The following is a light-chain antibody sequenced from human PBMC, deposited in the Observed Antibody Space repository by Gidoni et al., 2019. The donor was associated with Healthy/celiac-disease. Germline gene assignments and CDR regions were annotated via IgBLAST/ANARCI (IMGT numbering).Light chain of an antibody. J-gene: IGKJ1*01. CDR1: QSISSY. CDR3: QQSYSTPWT. CDR2: AAS. V-gene: IGKV1-39*01. Sequence: IQMTPSPSSLSASVGDIVTITCRASQSISSYLNWYQQKPGKAPKLLIYAASSLQSGVPSRFSGSGSGTDFTLTISSLQPEDFATYYCQQSYSTPWTFGQXTKVEIK.